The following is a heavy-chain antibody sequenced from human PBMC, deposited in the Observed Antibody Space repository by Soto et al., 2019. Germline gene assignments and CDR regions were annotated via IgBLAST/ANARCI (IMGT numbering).Heavy chain of an antibody. Sequence: EVQLLGSGGGFGQPGGSLRLSCTASGFTFSSYAMSWVRQAPGKGLEWVSVISGREGSTYYADAVKGRFSISRDNSKNTLYLQMDSLRAEDTAVYYCAKEGDLQCWGQGTLVTVSS. CDR2: ISGREGST. V-gene: IGHV3-23*01. CDR1: GFTFSSYA. CDR3: AKEGDLQC. J-gene: IGHJ1*01. D-gene: IGHD3-16*01.